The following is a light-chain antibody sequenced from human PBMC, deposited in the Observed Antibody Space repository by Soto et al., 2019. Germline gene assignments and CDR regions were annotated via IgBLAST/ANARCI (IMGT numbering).Light chain of an antibody. V-gene: IGKV3-15*01. CDR2: GAS. CDR3: QQYNNWPET. CDR1: QSVSSN. J-gene: IGKJ1*01. Sequence: EIVMTQSPATLSVSPGERANLSCRASQSVSSNLAWYQQKPGQAPRLLIYGASTRATGIPARFSGSGSGTEFTLTISSLQSEDCAVYYCQQYNNWPETFGQGTKVEIK.